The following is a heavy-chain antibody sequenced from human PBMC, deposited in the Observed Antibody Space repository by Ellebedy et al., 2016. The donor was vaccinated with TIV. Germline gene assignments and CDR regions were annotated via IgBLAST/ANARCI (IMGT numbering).Heavy chain of an antibody. Sequence: GESLKISCAASGFTFSTYGMHWVRQAPGKGLEWVSYISSSGSTIYYADSVKGRFTISRDNAKNSLYLQMNSLRAEDTAVYYCARPSTVGATLCFDYWGRGTLVTVSS. D-gene: IGHD1-26*01. CDR1: GFTFSTYG. CDR3: ARPSTVGATLCFDY. J-gene: IGHJ4*02. CDR2: ISSSGSTI. V-gene: IGHV3-48*01.